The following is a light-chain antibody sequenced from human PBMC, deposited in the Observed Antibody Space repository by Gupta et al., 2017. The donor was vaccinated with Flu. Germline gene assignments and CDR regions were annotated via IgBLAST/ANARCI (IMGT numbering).Light chain of an antibody. J-gene: IGKJ4*01. Sequence: ELVLTQSPATLSLLPGESATLSCGASQSVANYLAWFQQKPGQAPRLLIYDAVKRATGVPGRFSGSGAGTEFTLTITSLEPEDFAIYYCQARSKWRLTFGGGTKVGI. V-gene: IGKV3D-11*02. CDR2: DAV. CDR1: QSVANY. CDR3: QARSKWRLT.